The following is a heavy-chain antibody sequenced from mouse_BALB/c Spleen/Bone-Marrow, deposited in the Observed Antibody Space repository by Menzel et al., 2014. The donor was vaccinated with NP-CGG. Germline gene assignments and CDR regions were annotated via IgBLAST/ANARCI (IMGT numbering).Heavy chain of an antibody. J-gene: IGHJ2*01. V-gene: IGHV1-19*01. D-gene: IGHD2-1*01. Sequence: VQLQQSGPELVKPGASVKMSCKASGYTFTDYYMDWVKQSHGESFEWIGRVNPYNGGTGYNQKFKGKATLTVDKSSSTAYMELNSLTSEDSAVYYCARGIYYGNYFDYWGQGTTLTVSS. CDR2: VNPYNGGT. CDR1: GYTFTDYY. CDR3: ARGIYYGNYFDY.